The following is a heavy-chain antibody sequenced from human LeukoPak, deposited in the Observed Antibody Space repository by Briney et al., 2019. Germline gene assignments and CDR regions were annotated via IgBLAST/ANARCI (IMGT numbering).Heavy chain of an antibody. V-gene: IGHV3-20*04. Sequence: SGGSLRLSCAASGFTFDDYGMSWVRQAPGKGLEWVSGINWNGGSTGYADSVKGRFTISRDNAKNSLYLQMNSLRAEDTALYYCARATMITFGGVSDYWGQGTLVTVSS. CDR2: INWNGGST. CDR3: ARATMITFGGVSDY. D-gene: IGHD3-16*01. J-gene: IGHJ4*02. CDR1: GFTFDDYG.